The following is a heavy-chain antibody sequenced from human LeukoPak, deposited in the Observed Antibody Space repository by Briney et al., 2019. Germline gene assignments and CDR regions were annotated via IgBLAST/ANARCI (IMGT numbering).Heavy chain of an antibody. CDR2: INPNSGGT. CDR1: GYTFTGYH. J-gene: IGHJ4*02. V-gene: IGHV1-2*04. CDR3: ATARCGGDCYPSFDY. D-gene: IGHD2-21*02. Sequence: GASVKVSCKASGYTFTGYHMHWVRQAPGQGLEWMGWINPNSGGTRYAQKFQGWVTMTTDTSISTAYMELSRLRSDDTAVYYCATARCGGDCYPSFDYWGQGTLVTVSS.